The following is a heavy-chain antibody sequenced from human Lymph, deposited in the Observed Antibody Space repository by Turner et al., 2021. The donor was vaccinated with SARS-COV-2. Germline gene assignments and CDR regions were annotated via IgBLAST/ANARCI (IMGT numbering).Heavy chain of an antibody. CDR1: GFTFDDYA. V-gene: IGHV3-9*01. J-gene: IGHJ4*02. CDR3: AKDLAGTYYSPFDY. CDR2: INWSGGSI. D-gene: IGHD1-26*01. Sequence: EVQLVESGGALVQPARSLRVSCAASGFTFDDYAMHWVRPAPGKGLGWVSGINWSGGSIAYADSVKGRFTISSDNPKNSLYLQMNSLRAEDTAFYYCAKDLAGTYYSPFDYWGQGTLVTVSS.